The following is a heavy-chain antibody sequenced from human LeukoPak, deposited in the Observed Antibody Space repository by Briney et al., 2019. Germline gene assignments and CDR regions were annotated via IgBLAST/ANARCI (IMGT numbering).Heavy chain of an antibody. D-gene: IGHD3-10*01. J-gene: IGHJ6*03. CDR1: GFTLSRYG. CDR2: LSGSGGTT. V-gene: IGHV3-23*01. CDR3: ARVLKVRGVRPSHYYYYMDV. Sequence: GGSLRLSCAASGFTLSRYGMSCVPQAPGKGREWGSALSGSGGTTYYADSVKGRFTISRDNAKHYLYLQMNSLRAEDTALYHCARVLKVRGVRPSHYYYYMDVWGKGTTVTISS.